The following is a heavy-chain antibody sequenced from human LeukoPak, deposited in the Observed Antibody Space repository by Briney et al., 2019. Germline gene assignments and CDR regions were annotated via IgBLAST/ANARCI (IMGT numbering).Heavy chain of an antibody. CDR3: TGSFGELSFFAH. V-gene: IGHV3-49*04. J-gene: IGHJ4*02. D-gene: IGHD3-10*01. Sequence: GGSLRLSCTASGFTFGDYAMSWVRQAPGKGLEWVGFIRSKTYSGTTKYAASVKGRFTISRDDSKSIAYLQVNSLKTEDTAVYYCTGSFGELSFFAHWGQGTLVTVSS. CDR2: IRSKTYSGTT. CDR1: GFTFGDYA.